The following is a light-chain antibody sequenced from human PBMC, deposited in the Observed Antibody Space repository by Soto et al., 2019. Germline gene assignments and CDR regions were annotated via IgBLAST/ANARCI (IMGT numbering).Light chain of an antibody. CDR1: EIVLSSY. CDR3: QQYGNPPLT. CDR2: GAS. V-gene: IGKV3-20*01. Sequence: DIVSTQSPGILSLSPGEPVTLSCRASEIVLSSYVAWYQQRPGQAPRLLIYGASSRASGIPDRFSGSGSGTDFTLTISRLEREDFAVYYCQQYGNPPLTFGQGTTVEFK. J-gene: IGKJ1*01.